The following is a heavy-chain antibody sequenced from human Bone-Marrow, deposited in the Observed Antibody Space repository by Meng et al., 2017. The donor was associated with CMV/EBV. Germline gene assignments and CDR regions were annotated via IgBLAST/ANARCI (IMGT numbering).Heavy chain of an antibody. J-gene: IGHJ3*02. D-gene: IGHD2-2*01. V-gene: IGHV3-33*01. CDR1: GFTFSSYG. CDR2: IWYDGSNK. CDR3: AREGDIVVVPAATGAFDI. Sequence: GGSLRLSCAASGFTFSSYGMHWVRQAPGKGLEWVAVIWYDGSNKYYADSVKSRFTISRDNSKNTLYLQMNSLRAEDTAVYYCAREGDIVVVPAATGAFDIWGRGTMVTVSS.